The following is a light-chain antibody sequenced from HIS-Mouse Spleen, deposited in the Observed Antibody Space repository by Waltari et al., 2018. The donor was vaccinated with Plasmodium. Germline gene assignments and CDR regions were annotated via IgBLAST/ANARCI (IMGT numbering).Light chain of an antibody. CDR3: AAWDDSLNGPV. Sequence: QSVLTQPPSASGTPGQRVTISCSGSSSNIGSNTVNWYQQLPGTAPKLLIYSNKQRPPGAPDRFSGSKSGTSASLAISGLQSEDEADYYCAAWDDSLNGPVFGGGTKLTVL. CDR2: SNK. J-gene: IGLJ2*01. CDR1: SSNIGSNT. V-gene: IGLV1-44*01.